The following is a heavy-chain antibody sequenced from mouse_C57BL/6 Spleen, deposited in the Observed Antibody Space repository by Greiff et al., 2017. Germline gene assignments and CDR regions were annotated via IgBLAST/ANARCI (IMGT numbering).Heavy chain of an antibody. J-gene: IGHJ3*01. CDR3: ASEEGITTVVATPFAY. D-gene: IGHD1-1*01. V-gene: IGHV1-64*01. CDR2: IHPNSGST. CDR1: GYTFTSYW. Sequence: QVQLQQPGAELVKPGASVKLSCKASGYTFTSYWMHWVKQRPGQGLEWIGMIHPNSGSTNYNEKFKSKATLTVDKSSSTAYMQLSSLTSEDSAVYYCASEEGITTVVATPFAYWGQGTLVTVSA.